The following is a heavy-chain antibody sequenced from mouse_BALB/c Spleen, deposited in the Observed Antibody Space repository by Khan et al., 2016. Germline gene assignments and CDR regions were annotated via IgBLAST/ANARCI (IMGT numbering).Heavy chain of an antibody. J-gene: IGHJ2*01. CDR3: ASRDY. CDR1: GYTFTSYW. V-gene: IGHV1S41*01. CDR2: IAPGSGST. Sequence: DLVKPGASVKLSCKAPGYTFTSYWINWIKQRPGQGLEWIGRIAPGSGSTYYNEMFKGKATLTVDTSSSTAYIQLSSLSSEDSAVYVCASRDYWGQGTTLTVSS.